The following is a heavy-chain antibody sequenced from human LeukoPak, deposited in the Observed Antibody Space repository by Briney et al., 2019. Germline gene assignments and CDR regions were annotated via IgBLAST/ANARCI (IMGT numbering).Heavy chain of an antibody. V-gene: IGHV4-34*01. D-gene: IGHD3-22*01. CDR2: INHSGST. J-gene: IGHJ4*02. Sequence: SETLSLTCTVSGGSISSYYWSWIRQPPGKGLEWIGEINHSGSTNYNPSLKSRVTISVDTSKNQFSLKLSSVTAADTAVYYCARVPRYYYDSEDYWGQGTLVTVSS. CDR3: ARVPRYYYDSEDY. CDR1: GGSISSYY.